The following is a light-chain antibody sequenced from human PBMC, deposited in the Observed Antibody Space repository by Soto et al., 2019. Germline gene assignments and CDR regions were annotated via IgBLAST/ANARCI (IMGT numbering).Light chain of an antibody. J-gene: IGKJ4*01. CDR3: QQLRSYPST. CDR1: QDISSS. CDR2: APS. Sequence: SKLTQSPSSLSASVGDRVTITCRASQDISSSLGWYQQKPGKAPKLLIYAPSILQSGVPSRFSGSGFGTDFTLYISSLQAEDFASYFCQQLRSYPSTFGGGTKVEIK. V-gene: IGKV1-9*01.